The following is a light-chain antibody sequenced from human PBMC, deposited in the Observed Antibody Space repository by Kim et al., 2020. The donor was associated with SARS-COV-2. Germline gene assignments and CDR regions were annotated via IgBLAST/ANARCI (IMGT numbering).Light chain of an antibody. CDR3: NSRDSTGKRWV. V-gene: IGLV3-19*01. CDR1: SLRSYY. CDR2: GRN. J-gene: IGLJ1*01. Sequence: LGQTVKITCQGDSLRSYYASSYQQKPGQAPILVIYGRNNRPSGIPDRFSGSSSVNTASLTITGAQAEDEADYYCNSRDSTGKRWVFGTGTKVTVL.